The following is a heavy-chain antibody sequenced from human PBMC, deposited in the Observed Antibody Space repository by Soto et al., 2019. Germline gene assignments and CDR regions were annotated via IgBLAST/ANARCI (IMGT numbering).Heavy chain of an antibody. CDR3: ARDHDYGVSFDP. CDR1: GYTFTSYG. J-gene: IGHJ5*02. CDR2: ISAYNGNT. D-gene: IGHD4-17*01. Sequence: ASVQVSCKASGYTFTSYGISWVRQAPGQGLEWMGWISAYNGNTNYAQKLQGRVTMTTDTSTSTAYMELRSLRSDDTAVYYCARDHDYGVSFDPWGQGTLVTVSS. V-gene: IGHV1-18*01.